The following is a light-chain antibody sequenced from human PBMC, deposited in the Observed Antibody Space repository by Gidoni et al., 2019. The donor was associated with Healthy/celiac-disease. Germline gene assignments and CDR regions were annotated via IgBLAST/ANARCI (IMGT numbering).Light chain of an antibody. CDR3: QKYNSAPFT. CDR2: AAS. J-gene: IGKJ3*01. CDR1: QSISNY. Sequence: DIQMTQSPSSLSASVGDRVTIISRASQSISNYLAWYQQKPGKVPKLLIYAASTLQSGVPSRFSGSGSGTDFTLTISSLQPEDVATYYWQKYNSAPFTFGPGTKVDIK. V-gene: IGKV1-27*01.